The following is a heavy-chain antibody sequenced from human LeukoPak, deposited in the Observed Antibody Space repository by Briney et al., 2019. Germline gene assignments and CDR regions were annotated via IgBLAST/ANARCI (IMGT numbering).Heavy chain of an antibody. CDR1: GFTFSSYW. J-gene: IGHJ4*02. Sequence: GGSLRLSCAASGFTFSSYWMSWVRQAPGKGLEWVANIKQDGSEKYYVDSVKGRFTISRDNAKNSLYLQMNSLSAEDTAVYYCGSIGSSWYEDYCGQGTLVTVSS. D-gene: IGHD6-13*01. CDR2: IKQDGSEK. V-gene: IGHV3-7*01. CDR3: GSIGSSWYEDY.